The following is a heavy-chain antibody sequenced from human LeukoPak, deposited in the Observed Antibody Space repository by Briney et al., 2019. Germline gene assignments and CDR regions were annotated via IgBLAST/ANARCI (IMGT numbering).Heavy chain of an antibody. J-gene: IGHJ6*03. D-gene: IGHD5-18*01. V-gene: IGHV1-2*02. CDR2: INPNSGGT. Sequence: ASVKVSCKASGYTFTGYYMHWVRQAPGQGLEWMGWINPNSGGTNYAQKFQGRVTMTRDTSISTAYMELSRLRSDDTAVYYCARVAKGFTAKGTYYYYYYYMDVWGKGTTVTVSS. CDR3: ARVAKGFTAKGTYYYYYYYMDV. CDR1: GYTFTGYY.